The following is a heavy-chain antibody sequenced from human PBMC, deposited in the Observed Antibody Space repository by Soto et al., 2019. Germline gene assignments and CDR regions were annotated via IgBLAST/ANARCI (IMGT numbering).Heavy chain of an antibody. CDR2: IYYSGST. CDR3: ARETAPFGDWSMTN. Sequence: SETLSLTCTVSGGSISSSSYYWGWIRQPPGKGLEWIGSIYYSGSTYYNPSLKSRVTISVDTSKNQFSLKLSSVTAADTAVYYCARETAPFGDWSMTNWGQGTLVTVSS. V-gene: IGHV4-39*01. D-gene: IGHD2-21*02. J-gene: IGHJ4*02. CDR1: GGSISSSSYY.